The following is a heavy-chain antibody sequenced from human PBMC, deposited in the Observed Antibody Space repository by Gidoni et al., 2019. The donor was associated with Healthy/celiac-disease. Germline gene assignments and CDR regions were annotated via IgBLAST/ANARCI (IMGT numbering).Heavy chain of an antibody. Sequence: QVQLQQSGPGLVKPSQTLSLTCAIPGDSAPRNRPAWNVIKQSPSGGLEWLGRTYYRSKWYNDYAVSVKSRITINPDTSKNQFSLQLNSVTPEDTAVYYCARDQSLGPGTQKVVYYYYYMDVWGKGTTVTVSS. D-gene: IGHD3-16*02. CDR2: TYYRSKWYN. CDR1: GDSAPRNRPA. V-gene: IGHV6-1*01. CDR3: ARDQSLGPGTQKVVYYYYYMDV. J-gene: IGHJ6*03.